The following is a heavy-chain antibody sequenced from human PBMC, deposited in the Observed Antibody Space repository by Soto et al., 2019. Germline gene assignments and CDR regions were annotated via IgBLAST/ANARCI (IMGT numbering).Heavy chain of an antibody. V-gene: IGHV3-48*04. J-gene: IGHJ4*02. D-gene: IGHD2-8*01. Sequence: PGGSLRLSCAASGFPFSTYTMNWVRQAPGKGLEWISYIRGTDTFSYADSVRGRFTISRDNAKNSLYLQMNSLRAEDTALYYCARGWSYGFDYWGQGILVTVS. CDR1: GFPFSTYT. CDR3: ARGWSYGFDY. CDR2: IRGTDTF.